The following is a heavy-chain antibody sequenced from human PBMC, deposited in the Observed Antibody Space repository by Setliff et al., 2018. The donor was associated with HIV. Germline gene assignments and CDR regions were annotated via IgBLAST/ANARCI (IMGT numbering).Heavy chain of an antibody. CDR3: ARGRYCSGGSCSRYYYGMDV. D-gene: IGHD2-15*01. CDR1: GFTFSSYE. Sequence: GSLRLSCAASGFTFSSYEMDWVRQAPGKGLEWVSYISSSGSTIYYADSVKGRFTISRDNAKNSLYLQMNSLRAEDTAVYYCARGRYCSGGSCSRYYYGMDVWGQGTTVTVSS. CDR2: ISSSGSTI. V-gene: IGHV3-48*03. J-gene: IGHJ6*02.